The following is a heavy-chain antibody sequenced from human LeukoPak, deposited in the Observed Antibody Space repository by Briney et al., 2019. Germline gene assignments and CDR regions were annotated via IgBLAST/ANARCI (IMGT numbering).Heavy chain of an antibody. V-gene: IGHV3-48*01. CDR1: GFLFSSYS. Sequence: GGSLRLSCAASGFLFSSYSMNWVRQAPGKGLEWVSYISGGSSTIYYADSAKGRFTISRDNAKNSLDLQMNSLRAEDSAVYYCARERIWNGYYFFDYWGQGTLVTVSS. CDR2: ISGGSSTI. D-gene: IGHD3-3*01. CDR3: ARERIWNGYYFFDY. J-gene: IGHJ4*02.